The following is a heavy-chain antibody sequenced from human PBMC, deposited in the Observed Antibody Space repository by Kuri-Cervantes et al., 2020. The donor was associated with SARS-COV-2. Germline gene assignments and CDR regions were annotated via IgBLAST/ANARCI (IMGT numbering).Heavy chain of an antibody. CDR2: IKQDGSEK. Sequence: GESLKISCAASGFTFSDYHMNWVRQAPGKGPEWVANIKQDGSEKYYVDSVKGRFTISRDNAKNSLYLQMNSLRAEDTAVYYCVRDGDHWNFDYWGQGTLVTVSS. D-gene: IGHD1-1*01. CDR1: GFTFSDYH. V-gene: IGHV3-7*01. J-gene: IGHJ4*02. CDR3: VRDGDHWNFDY.